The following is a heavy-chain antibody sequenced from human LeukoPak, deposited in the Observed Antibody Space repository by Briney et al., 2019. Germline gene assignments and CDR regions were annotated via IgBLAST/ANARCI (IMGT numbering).Heavy chain of an antibody. Sequence: PGGSLRLSCAAFGFTVSSNYMGWVRQAPGKGLEWVSVIYSGGSTYYADSVKGRFTISRDNSKNTLYLQMNSLRAEDTAVYYCARDRGKRYFDWLRYFDLWGRGTLVTVSS. CDR1: GFTVSSNY. V-gene: IGHV3-66*01. CDR3: ARDRGKRYFDWLRYFDL. J-gene: IGHJ2*01. CDR2: IYSGGST. D-gene: IGHD3-9*01.